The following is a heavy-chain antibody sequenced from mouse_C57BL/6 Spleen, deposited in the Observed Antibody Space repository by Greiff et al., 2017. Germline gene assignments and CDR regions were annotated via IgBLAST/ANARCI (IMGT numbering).Heavy chain of an antibody. Sequence: VQLQQSGPELVKPGASVKISCKASGYSFTDYNMNWVQQSHGKSLEWIGVLNPNYGTTSYNQKFKGKATLTVNQSSSTAYMQLNSLTSEDSADYYGARNLYDYDGLYFDYGGQGTTVTGSS. D-gene: IGHD2-4*01. CDR2: LNPNYGTT. V-gene: IGHV1-39*01. CDR1: GYSFTDYN. J-gene: IGHJ2*01. CDR3: ARNLYDYDGLYFDY.